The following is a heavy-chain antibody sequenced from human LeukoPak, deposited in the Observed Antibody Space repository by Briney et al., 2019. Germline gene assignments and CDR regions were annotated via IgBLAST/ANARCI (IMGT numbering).Heavy chain of an antibody. D-gene: IGHD3-10*01. CDR3: ARAQSEVIGAFDI. CDR1: GFTFSSYG. Sequence: GGSLRLSCAASGFTFSSYGMHWVRQAPGKGLEWVAVIWYDGSNKYYADSVKGRFTIPRDNFKNTLYLQMNSLRAEDTAVYYCARAQSEVIGAFDIWGQGTMVTVSS. CDR2: IWYDGSNK. V-gene: IGHV3-33*01. J-gene: IGHJ3*02.